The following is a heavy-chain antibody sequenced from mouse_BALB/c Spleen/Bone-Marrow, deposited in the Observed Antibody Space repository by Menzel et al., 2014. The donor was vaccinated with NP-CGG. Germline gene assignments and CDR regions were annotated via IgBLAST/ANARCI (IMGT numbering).Heavy chain of an antibody. V-gene: IGHV14-3*02. CDR2: IDPANGNT. CDR3: ARNGNYGDGFDY. D-gene: IGHD2-1*01. CDR1: GFNIKDTY. J-gene: IGHJ3*01. Sequence: VQLQQPGAELVKPGASVKLSCTASGFNIKDTYMHWVKQRPEQGLEWIGRIDPANGNTKYDPKFQGKATITADTSSNTAYVQLSSLTSEDTAGYCCARNGNYGDGFDYWGQGTLVTVSA.